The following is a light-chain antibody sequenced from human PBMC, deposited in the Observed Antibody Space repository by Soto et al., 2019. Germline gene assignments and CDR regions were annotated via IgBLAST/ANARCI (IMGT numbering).Light chain of an antibody. CDR2: EAS. CDR1: KSVSGW. CDR3: QQYNTYPLT. J-gene: IGKJ4*01. V-gene: IGKV1-5*03. Sequence: IQMTQSPSTLSAFVGDTVTISCRASKSVSGWLAWYQQKPGKAPNLLIYEASNLERGVPSKSNGSGSGTEFTLTISGLQPDDFATYYCQQYNTYPLTFGGVTKVESK.